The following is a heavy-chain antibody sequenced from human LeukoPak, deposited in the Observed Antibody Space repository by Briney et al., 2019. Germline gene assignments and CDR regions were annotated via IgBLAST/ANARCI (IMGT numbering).Heavy chain of an antibody. V-gene: IGHV3-23*01. Sequence: GSGGSTYYADSVKGRFTISRDNSKNTLYLQMNSLRAEDTAVYYCARDGGLGELSPYYFDYWGQGTLVTVSS. CDR3: ARDGGLGELSPYYFDY. J-gene: IGHJ4*02. CDR2: GSGGST. D-gene: IGHD3-16*02.